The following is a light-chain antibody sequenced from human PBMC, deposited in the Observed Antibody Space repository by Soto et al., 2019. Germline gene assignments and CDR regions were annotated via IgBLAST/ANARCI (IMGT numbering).Light chain of an antibody. CDR1: QSVSSN. CDR3: QQYNNWPGWT. J-gene: IGKJ1*01. V-gene: IGKV3-15*01. Sequence: EIVMTQSPATLSVYPGERATLSCRASQSVSSNLAWYQQKPGQAPRLLIYGASTRATGIPARFSGSGSGTEFTLPISSLQSEDCAVYYCQQYNNWPGWTFGQGTKVEIK. CDR2: GAS.